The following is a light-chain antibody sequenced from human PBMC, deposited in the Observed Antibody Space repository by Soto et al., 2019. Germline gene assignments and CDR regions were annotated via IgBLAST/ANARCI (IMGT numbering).Light chain of an antibody. CDR2: EGN. J-gene: IGLJ2*01. Sequence: QSALTQPASVSGSPGQSITISCTGISSDVGTYTLISWYQQYPGKAPKLVIYEGNKRPSGVSNRFSGSKSGNTASLTISGLQAEDEADYYCSSYTSSSTHVVFGGGTKLTVL. CDR3: SSYTSSSTHVV. CDR1: SSDVGTYTL. V-gene: IGLV2-14*02.